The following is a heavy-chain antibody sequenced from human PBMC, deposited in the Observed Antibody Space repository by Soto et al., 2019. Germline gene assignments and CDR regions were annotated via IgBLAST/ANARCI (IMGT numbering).Heavy chain of an antibody. Sequence: EVQLLESGGGLVQPGGSLRLSCAASGFTFSSYAMPWVRQAPGQGLEWVSRIDNSGGTTYYADSVKGRFTISRDNSKNTLYLQMNGLRSEDTAVYYCAKRRVEYCGGGTCYYFDYWGQGTLVTVSS. D-gene: IGHD2-15*01. CDR3: AKRRVEYCGGGTCYYFDY. J-gene: IGHJ4*02. CDR1: GFTFSSYA. CDR2: IDNSGGTT. V-gene: IGHV3-23*01.